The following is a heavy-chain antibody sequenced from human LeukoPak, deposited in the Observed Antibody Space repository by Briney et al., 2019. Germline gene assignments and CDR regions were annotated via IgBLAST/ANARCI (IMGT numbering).Heavy chain of an antibody. CDR3: VRVDCSGGSCYGPPDY. J-gene: IGHJ4*02. Sequence: GGSLRLSCAASGFTFSDYYMSWIRQAPGKGLEWVSYISSSSSYTNYADSVKGRFTISRDNAKNSLYLQMNSLRAEDTAVYYCVRVDCSGGSCYGPPDYWGQGTLVTVSS. V-gene: IGHV3-11*05. D-gene: IGHD2-15*01. CDR2: ISSSSSYT. CDR1: GFTFSDYY.